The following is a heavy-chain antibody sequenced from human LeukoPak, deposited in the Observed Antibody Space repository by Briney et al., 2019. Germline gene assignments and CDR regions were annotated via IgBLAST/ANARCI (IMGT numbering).Heavy chain of an antibody. D-gene: IGHD6-13*01. CDR3: AKDSEIAAAGSYWYFDL. CDR2: ISYDGSNK. J-gene: IGHJ2*01. Sequence: GGSLRLSCAASGFTFRSYYMHWVSQAPGKGLQWVAVISYDGSNKYHTDFVKGRLTISRNNSKNTLYLQMNRMSAEHTAVYYCAKDSEIAAAGSYWYFDLWGRGTLVTVSS. CDR1: GFTFRSYY. V-gene: IGHV3-30*18.